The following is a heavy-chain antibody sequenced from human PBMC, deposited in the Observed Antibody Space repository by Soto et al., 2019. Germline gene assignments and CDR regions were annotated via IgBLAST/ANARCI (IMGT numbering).Heavy chain of an antibody. Sequence: QLQLQESGSGLVKPSQTLSLTCAVSGGSISSGGYSWSWIRQPPGKGLEWIGYIYHSGSTYYNPSLERRGTIQVVRSKNPFYLKLSSLTAADTPVAYCACLNWNYVIDYWGQGTLVTVSS. D-gene: IGHD1-7*01. V-gene: IGHV4-30-2*01. CDR2: IYHSGST. CDR1: GGSISSGGYS. CDR3: ACLNWNYVIDY. J-gene: IGHJ4*02.